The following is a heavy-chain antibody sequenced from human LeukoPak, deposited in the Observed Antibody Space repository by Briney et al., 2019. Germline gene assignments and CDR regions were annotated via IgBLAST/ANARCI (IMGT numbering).Heavy chain of an antibody. J-gene: IGHJ4*02. CDR1: GYTFTNYG. CDR3: ARQWLFGFDY. D-gene: IGHD6-19*01. Sequence: ASVKVSCKASGYTFTNYGFSWVRQAPGQGLEWMGWINAYNGNTSYAQKFQGRVTMTRNTSISTAYMELSSLRSEDTAVYYCARQWLFGFDYWGQGTLVTVSS. CDR2: INAYNGNT. V-gene: IGHV1-8*02.